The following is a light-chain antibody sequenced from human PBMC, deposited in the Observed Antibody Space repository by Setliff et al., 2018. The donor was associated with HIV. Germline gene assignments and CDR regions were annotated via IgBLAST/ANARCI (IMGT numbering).Light chain of an antibody. CDR3: SSYAITNTLP. CDR2: EVK. Sequence: QSVLTQPASVSGSPGQSITISCTGTTSDVGGYNYVSWYQQHPGKAPKLIIYEVKNRPSGVSNRFSGSKSGNTASLTISGLQAEDEADYYCSSYAITNTLPFGTGTEVTVL. J-gene: IGLJ1*01. CDR1: TSDVGGYNY. V-gene: IGLV2-14*01.